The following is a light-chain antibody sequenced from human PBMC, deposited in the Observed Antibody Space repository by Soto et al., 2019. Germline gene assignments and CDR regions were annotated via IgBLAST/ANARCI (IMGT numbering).Light chain of an antibody. Sequence: QSVLTQPASVSGSPGQSITISCTGTSSDVGGYNYVSWYQQHPGKAPKLMIYDVSNRPSGVSNRFSGSKSGNTASLTISGLQAEDGADYSCSSYTSSSPLVFGGGPKPTAL. V-gene: IGLV2-14*01. CDR2: DVS. J-gene: IGLJ2*01. CDR1: SSDVGGYNY. CDR3: SSYTSSSPLV.